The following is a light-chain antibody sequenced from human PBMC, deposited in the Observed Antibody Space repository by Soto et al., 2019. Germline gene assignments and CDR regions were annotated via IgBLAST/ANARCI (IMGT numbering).Light chain of an antibody. V-gene: IGKV1-33*01. CDR3: LKYDHLPRT. CDR2: DAS. CDR1: QEISNY. J-gene: IGKJ1*01. Sequence: DIKMLQSPSSLSASVGARVTITCQASQEISNYLKWYQQKPGKAPKLLIYDASNLERVVTTRFTGCRSGTDFTFPIITLTPEDFATYYCLKYDHLPRTFGRGTKVESK.